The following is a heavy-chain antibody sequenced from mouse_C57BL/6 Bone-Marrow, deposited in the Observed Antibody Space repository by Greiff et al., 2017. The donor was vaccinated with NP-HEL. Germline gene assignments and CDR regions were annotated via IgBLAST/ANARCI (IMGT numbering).Heavy chain of an antibody. CDR2: IRLKSDNYAT. D-gene: IGHD1-1*01. V-gene: IGHV6-3*01. CDR1: GFTFSNYW. CDR3: TEDYGSSYLAWFAY. Sequence: DVKLVESGGGLVQPGGSMKLSCVASGFTFSNYWMNWVRQSPEKGLEWVAQIRLKSDNYATHYAESVKGRFTISRDDSKSSVYLQMNNLRAEDTGIYYCTEDYGSSYLAWFAYWGQGTLVTVSA. J-gene: IGHJ3*01.